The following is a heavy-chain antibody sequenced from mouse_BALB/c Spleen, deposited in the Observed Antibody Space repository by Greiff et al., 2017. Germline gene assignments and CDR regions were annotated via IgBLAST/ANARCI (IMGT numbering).Heavy chain of an antibody. J-gene: IGHJ4*01. CDR3: ARGFTTAYYYAMDY. CDR2: FNPYNDGT. Sequence: VQLQQSGPELVKPGASVKMSCKASGYTFTSYVMHWVKQKPGQGLEWIGFFNPYNDGTKYNEKFKGKATLTSDKSSSTAFMELNSLTSEDSAVYYCARGFTTAYYYAMDYWGQGTSVTVSS. V-gene: IGHV1-14*01. D-gene: IGHD1-2*01. CDR1: GYTFTSYV.